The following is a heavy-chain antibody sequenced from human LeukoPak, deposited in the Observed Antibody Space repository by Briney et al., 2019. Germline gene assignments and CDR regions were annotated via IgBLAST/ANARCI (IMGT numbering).Heavy chain of an antibody. J-gene: IGHJ6*02. CDR3: ARLRRYYDSSGLVPYYYYGMDV. CDR1: GGSISSGGYY. D-gene: IGHD3-22*01. V-gene: IGHV4-39*07. CDR2: INHSGST. Sequence: SETLSLTCTVSGGSISSGGYYWSWIRQPPGKGLEWIGEINHSGSTNYNPSLKSRVTISVDTSKNQFSLKLSSVTAADTAVYYCARLRRYYDSSGLVPYYYYGMDVWGQGTTVTVSS.